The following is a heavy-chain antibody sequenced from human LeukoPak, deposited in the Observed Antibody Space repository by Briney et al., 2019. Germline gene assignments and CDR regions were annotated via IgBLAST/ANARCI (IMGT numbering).Heavy chain of an antibody. Sequence: GGSLRLSCAASGLTFSSYRMNWVRQAPGKGLEWVSSISSSGNYIYYADSVKGRFTISRDNAKNSLYLQMNRLRAEDTAVYYCARSGGGMDDYWGQGTLVTVSS. CDR3: ARSGGGMDDY. D-gene: IGHD3-16*01. J-gene: IGHJ4*02. V-gene: IGHV3-21*01. CDR1: GLTFSSYR. CDR2: ISSSGNYI.